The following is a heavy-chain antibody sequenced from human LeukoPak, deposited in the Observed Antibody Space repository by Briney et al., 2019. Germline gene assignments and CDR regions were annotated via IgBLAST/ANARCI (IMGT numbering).Heavy chain of an antibody. CDR1: GGSISSGTYS. CDR2: VYSSGST. J-gene: IGHJ4*02. D-gene: IGHD1-26*01. Sequence: SETLSLTCTVWGGSISSGTYSGPRIRRPGGKGLVWIGRVYSSGSTDYNPSLESRLSISVDTSKNQFSLNLSSVTAADTAVYCARGVGDTTFGLADYWGQGTMVTVSS. V-gene: IGHV4-61*02. CDR3: RGVGDTTFGLADY.